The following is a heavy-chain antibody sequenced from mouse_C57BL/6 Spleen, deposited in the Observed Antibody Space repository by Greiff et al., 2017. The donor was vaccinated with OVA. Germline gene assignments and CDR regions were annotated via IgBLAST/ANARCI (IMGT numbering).Heavy chain of an antibody. CDR1: GYAFTNYL. Sequence: QVQLQQSGAELVRPGTSVKVSCKASGYAFTNYLIEWVKQRPGQGLEWIGVINPGSGGTNYNEKFKGKATLTADKSSSTAYMQLSSLTSEDSAVYFCARGVTTVVAPGFAYWGQGTLVTVSA. J-gene: IGHJ3*01. CDR2: INPGSGGT. V-gene: IGHV1-54*01. CDR3: ARGVTTVVAPGFAY. D-gene: IGHD1-1*01.